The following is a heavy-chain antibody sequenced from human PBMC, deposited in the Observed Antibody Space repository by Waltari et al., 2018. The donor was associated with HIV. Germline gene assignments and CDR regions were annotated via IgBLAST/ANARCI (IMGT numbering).Heavy chain of an antibody. V-gene: IGHV3-23*01. CDR3: AKDPVLARWFDP. CDR2: IRGGGGST. J-gene: IGHJ5*02. Sequence: VQLLEAGDGLVQPGGSLSPSCAASGFIFSSNVITWDLQAPGKGLEWVSGIRGGGGSTYYADSVKGRFTISRDNSKNTLYLQMNSLRAEDTAVYYCAKDPVLARWFDPWGQGTLVTVSS. CDR1: GFIFSSNV.